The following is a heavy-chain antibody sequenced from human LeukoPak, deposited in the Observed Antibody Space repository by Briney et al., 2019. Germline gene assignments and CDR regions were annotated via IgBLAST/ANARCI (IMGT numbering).Heavy chain of an antibody. D-gene: IGHD6-19*01. V-gene: IGHV3-7*01. Sequence: PGGSLRLSCTASGFTFRSYDMSWVRQAPGMGLEWVANIEEDGSQQFYVDSVKGRFTISRDNAKKSLYLQMNSLRVEDTGVYYCASSPIAVALPSYWGQGTLVTVSS. J-gene: IGHJ4*02. CDR2: IEEDGSQQ. CDR3: ASSPIAVALPSY. CDR1: GFTFRSYD.